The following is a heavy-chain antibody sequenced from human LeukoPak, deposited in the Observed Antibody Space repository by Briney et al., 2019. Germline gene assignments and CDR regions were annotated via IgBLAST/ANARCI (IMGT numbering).Heavy chain of an antibody. J-gene: IGHJ4*02. CDR3: ARELSTTVTSPIDY. V-gene: IGHV1-2*06. CDR2: FDPHSGGT. Sequence: GASVKVSCKASGYTFTGYYMHWVRQAPGQGLEWMGRFDPHSGGTSYAQKFQGRVTMTRDTSISTAYMELSSLTSDDTAVYYCARELSTTVTSPIDYWGQGTLVTVSS. D-gene: IGHD4-17*01. CDR1: GYTFTGYY.